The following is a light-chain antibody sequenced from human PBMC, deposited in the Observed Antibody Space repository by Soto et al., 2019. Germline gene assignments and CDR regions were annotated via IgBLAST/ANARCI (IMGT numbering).Light chain of an antibody. Sequence: EIVLTQSPATLSLSPGERATLSCRASQSVSSYLAWYQQKPGQAPRLLIYDTSNRAGGVPARFSGSGSATDLTLTITSLEPEDFAVYYCQQRSAWPLTFGGGTKVEIK. J-gene: IGKJ4*01. CDR2: DTS. CDR3: QQRSAWPLT. CDR1: QSVSSY. V-gene: IGKV3-11*01.